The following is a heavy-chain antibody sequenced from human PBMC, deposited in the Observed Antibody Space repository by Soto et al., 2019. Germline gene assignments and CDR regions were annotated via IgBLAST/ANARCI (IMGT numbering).Heavy chain of an antibody. V-gene: IGHV3-23*01. Sequence: GGSLRLSCAASGFTFSSYAMSWVRQAPGKGLEWVSAISGSGGSTYYADSVKGRFTISRDNSKNTLYLQMNSLRAEDTAVYYCAKWQGAHWVDYYSYGMDVWGQGTTVTVSS. CDR3: AKWQGAHWVDYYSYGMDV. D-gene: IGHD2-15*01. CDR1: GFTFSSYA. CDR2: ISGSGGST. J-gene: IGHJ6*02.